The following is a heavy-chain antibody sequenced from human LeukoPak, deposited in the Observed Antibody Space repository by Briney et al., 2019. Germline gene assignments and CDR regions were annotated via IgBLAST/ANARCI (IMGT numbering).Heavy chain of an antibody. D-gene: IGHD3-22*01. CDR1: GYSISSGYY. V-gene: IGHV4-38-2*02. CDR3: ARVWRYGSSGYYYGGVDYYFDY. CDR2: IYHSGST. J-gene: IGHJ4*02. Sequence: SETLSLTCTVSGYSISSGYYRGWIRQPPGKGLEWIGSIYHSGSTYYNPSLKSRVTISVDTSKNQFSLKLSSVTAADTAVYYCARVWRYGSSGYYYGGVDYYFDYWGQGTLVTVSS.